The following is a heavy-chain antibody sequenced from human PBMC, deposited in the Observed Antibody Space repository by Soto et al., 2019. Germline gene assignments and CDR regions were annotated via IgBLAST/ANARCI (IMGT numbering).Heavy chain of an antibody. Sequence: PSETLSLTCTVSGGSISSGGYYWSWIRQHPGKGLEWIGYIYYSGSTYYNPSLKSRVTISVDTSKNQFSLQLNSVTPDDTAVYYCARDSSGYGPFDYWGQGTLVTVSS. V-gene: IGHV4-31*03. CDR2: IYYSGST. J-gene: IGHJ4*02. D-gene: IGHD5-12*01. CDR1: GGSISSGGYY. CDR3: ARDSSGYGPFDY.